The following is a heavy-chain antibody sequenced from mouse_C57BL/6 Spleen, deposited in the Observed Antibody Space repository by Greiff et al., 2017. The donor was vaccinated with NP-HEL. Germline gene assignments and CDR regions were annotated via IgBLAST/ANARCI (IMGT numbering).Heavy chain of an antibody. CDR3: ARREGLLGATAPDY. V-gene: IGHV1-53*01. Sequence: QVQLQQPGTELVKPGASVKLSCKASGYTFTSYWMHWVKQRPGQGLEWIGDINPSNGGTSYNEKFKSKATLTVDQSSSTAYMQLNSLTSEDSAVYDYARREGLLGATAPDYWGQGTTLTVSS. J-gene: IGHJ2*01. CDR1: GYTFTSYW. CDR2: INPSNGGT. D-gene: IGHD1-2*01.